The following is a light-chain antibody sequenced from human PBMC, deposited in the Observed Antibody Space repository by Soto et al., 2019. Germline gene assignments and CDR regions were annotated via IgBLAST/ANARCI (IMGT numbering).Light chain of an antibody. CDR1: QTVSRY. V-gene: IGKV3-11*01. J-gene: IGKJ4*01. Sequence: ELIQSPATLSLSPGERATLSCRASQTVSRYLAWFQKKPGQPPRLLIYDASNRATVTTARFSGSGSGTDYTVTISSLEPKDCAVSYCHQRSSWPSLTLGGGTKVEI. CDR2: DAS. CDR3: HQRSSWPSLT.